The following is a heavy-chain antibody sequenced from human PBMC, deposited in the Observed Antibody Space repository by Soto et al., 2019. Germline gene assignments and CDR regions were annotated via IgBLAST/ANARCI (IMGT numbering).Heavy chain of an antibody. J-gene: IGHJ4*02. CDR2: IDYSGTA. V-gene: IGHV4-39*01. D-gene: IGHD4-4*01. Sequence: SKTLSLTCTVSYDSISVSYVFWGWVRQPPEKGLEWIGNIDYSGTAYFNPSLGTRVTFPVDTSKNQFSLTLYSVTAADTAVYYCARTTGSHLDFWGQGILVTVSS. CDR3: ARTTGSHLDF. CDR1: YDSISVSYVF.